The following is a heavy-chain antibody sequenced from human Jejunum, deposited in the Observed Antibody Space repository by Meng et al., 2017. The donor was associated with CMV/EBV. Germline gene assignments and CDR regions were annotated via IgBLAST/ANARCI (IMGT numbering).Heavy chain of an antibody. J-gene: IGHJ4*02. Sequence: RPEPGPGLRDPSRTSPLTFTVFGGSIISSLYYWGCTRQPPGKGLEWIGTISYSGTAFYNLSLKSRVAISIDTSKFQFSLKLSSVTATDTAVYYCARDSTYPSGLDYWGQGTLVTVSS. V-gene: IGHV4-39*07. CDR2: ISYSGTA. D-gene: IGHD3-10*01. CDR3: ARDSTYPSGLDY. CDR1: GGSIISSLYY.